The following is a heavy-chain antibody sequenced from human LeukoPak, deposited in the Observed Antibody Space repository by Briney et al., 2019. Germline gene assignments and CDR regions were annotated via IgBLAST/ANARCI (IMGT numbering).Heavy chain of an antibody. CDR1: GFTFSSYS. D-gene: IGHD5-24*01. CDR2: ISSSSSYI. V-gene: IGHV3-21*01. J-gene: IGHJ4*02. CDR3: ARPRGNVEMATNPFDY. Sequence: GGSLRLSCAASGFTFSSYSMNWVRQAPGKWLEWVSSISSSSSYIYYAGSVKGRFTISRDNAKNSLYPQMNSLRVEDTAVYYCARPRGNVEMATNPFDYWGQGTLVTVSS.